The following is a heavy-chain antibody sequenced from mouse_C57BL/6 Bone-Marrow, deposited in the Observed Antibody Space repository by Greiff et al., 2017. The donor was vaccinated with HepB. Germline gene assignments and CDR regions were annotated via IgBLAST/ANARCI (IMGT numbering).Heavy chain of an antibody. V-gene: IGHV5-17*01. Sequence: EVQLLESGGGLVKPGGSLKLSCAASGFTFSDYGMHWVRQAPEKGLEWVAYISSGSSTIYYADTVKGRFTISRDNAKNTLFLQMTSLRSEDTAMYYCARLLGPVDYWGQGTTLTVSS. J-gene: IGHJ2*01. CDR3: ARLLGPVDY. CDR2: ISSGSSTI. D-gene: IGHD4-1*01. CDR1: GFTFSDYG.